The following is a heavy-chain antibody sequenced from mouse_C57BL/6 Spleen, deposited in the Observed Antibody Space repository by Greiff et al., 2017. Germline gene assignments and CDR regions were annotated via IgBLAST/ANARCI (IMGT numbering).Heavy chain of an antibody. D-gene: IGHD1-1*01. Sequence: QVQLQQPGAELVRPGSSVKLSCKASGYTFTSYWMHWVKQRPIQGLEWIGNIDPSDSETHYNQKFKDKATLTVDKSSSTAYMQLSSLTSEDSAVYYCAREYYGSSYLDYWGQGTTLTVSS. V-gene: IGHV1-52*01. CDR3: AREYYGSSYLDY. J-gene: IGHJ2*01. CDR1: GYTFTSYW. CDR2: IDPSDSET.